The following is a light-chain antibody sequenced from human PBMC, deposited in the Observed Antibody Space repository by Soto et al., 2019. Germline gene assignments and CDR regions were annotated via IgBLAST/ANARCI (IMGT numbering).Light chain of an antibody. J-gene: IGKJ5*01. CDR2: TAS. V-gene: IGKV1-9*01. Sequence: IQSTWSPSCLSAPVGPRATMTCGASQGISNYLAWYQQKPGKDPNRLIHTASTLQSGVTSRFSGSGSGTEFTLTISSLQPEDFATYYCQQHNSYQITFGQGTRLEIK. CDR1: QGISNY. CDR3: QQHNSYQIT.